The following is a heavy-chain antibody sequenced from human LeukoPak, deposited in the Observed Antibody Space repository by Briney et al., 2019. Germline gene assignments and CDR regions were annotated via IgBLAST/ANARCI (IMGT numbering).Heavy chain of an antibody. V-gene: IGHV3-48*04. CDR3: AGEASGWSHWFDP. J-gene: IGHJ5*02. D-gene: IGHD6-19*01. Sequence: GGSLRLSCAASGFTFDDCGMSWVRQAPGRGLEWVSYISSSGSTIYYADSVKGRFTISRDNAKNSLYLQMNSLRAEDTAVYYCAGEASGWSHWFDPWGQGTLVTVSS. CDR1: GFTFDDCG. CDR2: ISSSGSTI.